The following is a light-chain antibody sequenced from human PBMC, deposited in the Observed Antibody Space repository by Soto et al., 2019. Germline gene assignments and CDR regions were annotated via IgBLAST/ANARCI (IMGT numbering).Light chain of an antibody. Sequence: DITLTQSPATLSSSVGDRVTIPCRASQSISSWLAWYQQKPGQAPKLLIYTASSLESGVPARFSGSGSGTEFSLTISSLEPDDFAAYYCQQYDSYPITFGQGTLLEI. CDR1: QSISSW. CDR3: QQYDSYPIT. CDR2: TAS. V-gene: IGKV1-5*03. J-gene: IGKJ5*01.